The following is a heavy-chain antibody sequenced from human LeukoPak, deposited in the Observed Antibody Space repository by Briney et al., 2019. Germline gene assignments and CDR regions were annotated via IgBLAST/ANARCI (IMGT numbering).Heavy chain of an antibody. V-gene: IGHV4-59*01. CDR1: GGSISSYY. CDR3: ARSIGAAGIAFDY. Sequence: PSETLSLTCTVSGGSISSYYWSWIRQPPGKGLEWIGYIYYSGSTNYNPSLKSRVTISVDTSKNQFSLKLSSVTAADTAVYYCARSIGAAGIAFDYWGQGTLVTVSS. J-gene: IGHJ4*02. D-gene: IGHD6-13*01. CDR2: IYYSGST.